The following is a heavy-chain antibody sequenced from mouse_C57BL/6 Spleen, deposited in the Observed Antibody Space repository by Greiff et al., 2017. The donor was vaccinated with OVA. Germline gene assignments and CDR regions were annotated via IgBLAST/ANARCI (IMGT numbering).Heavy chain of an antibody. V-gene: IGHV5-9-1*02. CDR2: ISSGGDYI. D-gene: IGHD1-1*01. Sequence: EVKLVESGEGLVKPGGSLKLSCAASGFTFSSYAMSWVRQTPEKRLEWVAYISSGGDYIYYADTVKGRFTISRDNARNTLYLQMSSLKSEDTAIYYCTRGGYGSSYLYYYAMDYWGQGTSVTVSS. CDR3: TRGGYGSSYLYYYAMDY. J-gene: IGHJ4*01. CDR1: GFTFSSYA.